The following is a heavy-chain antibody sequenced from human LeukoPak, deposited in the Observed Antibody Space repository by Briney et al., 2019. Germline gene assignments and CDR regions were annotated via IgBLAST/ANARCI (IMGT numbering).Heavy chain of an antibody. CDR3: ARARYCSSSSCYLDS. V-gene: IGHV3-23*01. Sequence: GGSLRLSCAASGFTFSSYGMHWVRQAPGKGLEWVSSVSGSGDSTYYADSVKGRFTISRDNSKNTMFLQMNSLRADDTAVYYCARARYCSSSSCYLDSWGQGAMVTVSS. J-gene: IGHJ4*02. CDR2: VSGSGDST. D-gene: IGHD2-2*01. CDR1: GFTFSSYG.